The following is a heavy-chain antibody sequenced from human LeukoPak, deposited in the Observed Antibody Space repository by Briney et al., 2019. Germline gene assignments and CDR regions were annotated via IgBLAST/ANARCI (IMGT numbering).Heavy chain of an antibody. V-gene: IGHV3-74*01. J-gene: IGHJ4*02. CDR3: ARDVSYNGGYVY. CDR1: GFTFSSNW. CDR2: INSDGSST. D-gene: IGHD5-12*01. Sequence: PGGSLRLSCAASGFTFSSNWMHWVRQAPGKGLVWVSRINSDGSSTSYADSVKGRFTISRDNSKNTLYLQMNSLRAEDTAVYYCARDVSYNGGYVYWGQGTLVTVSS.